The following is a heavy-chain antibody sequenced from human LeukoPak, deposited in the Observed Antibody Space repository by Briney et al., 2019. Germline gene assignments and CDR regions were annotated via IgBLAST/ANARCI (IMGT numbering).Heavy chain of an antibody. Sequence: GESLRLSCAASGFTFSSYWMSWVRQAPGRGPEWVANIKEDGRETYYLDSVKGRFTISRDNAKNSLDLQMNSLRVEDTAIYYCARGQNVRPSAFFDSWGQEPWSPSPQ. D-gene: IGHD6-6*01. CDR3: ARGQNVRPSAFFDS. CDR2: IKEDGRET. J-gene: IGHJ4*01. V-gene: IGHV3-7*02. CDR1: GFTFSSYW.